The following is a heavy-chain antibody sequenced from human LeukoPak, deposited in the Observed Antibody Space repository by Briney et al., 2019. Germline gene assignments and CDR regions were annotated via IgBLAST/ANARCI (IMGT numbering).Heavy chain of an antibody. CDR1: GYTFTSYG. CDR2: ISAYNGNT. CDR3: ARDWSRTRAFDI. V-gene: IGHV1-18*01. D-gene: IGHD2-8*02. J-gene: IGHJ3*02. Sequence: ASVRVSCKASGYTFTSYGISWGRQAPGQGLEWRGWISAYNGNTNYAQKLQGRVTMTTDTSTSTAYMERRGLRSDDTAVYYCARDWSRTRAFDIWGQGTMVTVSS.